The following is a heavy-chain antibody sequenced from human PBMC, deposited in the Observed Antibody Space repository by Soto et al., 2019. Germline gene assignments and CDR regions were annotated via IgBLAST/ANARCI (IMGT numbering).Heavy chain of an antibody. CDR3: ARDGDGRMTTNPYYYNGMDV. Sequence: XGTLSLTCTVSGASLGSYYGSWIRQPPGKGLEWIGYVFYTGRANYNASLKSRVSISLDTSNYQFSLKLSSVTAADTAVYYCARDGDGRMTTNPYYYNGMDVWGPGTTVTVPS. V-gene: IGHV4-59*01. J-gene: IGHJ6*02. D-gene: IGHD4-4*01. CDR2: VFYTGRA. CDR1: GASLGSYY.